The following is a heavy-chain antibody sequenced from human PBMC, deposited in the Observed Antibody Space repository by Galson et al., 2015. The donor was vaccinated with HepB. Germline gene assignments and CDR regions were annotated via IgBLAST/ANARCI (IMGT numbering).Heavy chain of an antibody. CDR3: ANAYYYDSTGYYLEASPRTSVDF. Sequence: SLRLSCAASGFTFSNYGMHWVRQAPGKGLEWVAVISSDGSNKYYADSVKGRFTISSDNSKNPLYLQMNRLRAEDTAVYYCANAYYYDSTGYYLEASPRTSVDFWGQGTLVTVSS. D-gene: IGHD3-22*01. CDR2: ISSDGSNK. CDR1: GFTFSNYG. V-gene: IGHV3-30*18. J-gene: IGHJ4*02.